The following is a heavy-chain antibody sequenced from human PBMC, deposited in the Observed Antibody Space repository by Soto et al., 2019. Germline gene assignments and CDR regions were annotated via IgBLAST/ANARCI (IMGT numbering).Heavy chain of an antibody. D-gene: IGHD3-3*01. J-gene: IGHJ5*02. Sequence: QVQLVQSGAEVKKPGASVKVSCKASGYTFTSYGISWVRQAPGQGLEWMGWISAYNGNTNYAQKLQGRVTMTTDTSTSTAYMELRSMRSDDTAVYYCARVGEYDFWSGRNWFDPWGQGTLVTVSS. CDR2: ISAYNGNT. V-gene: IGHV1-18*01. CDR3: ARVGEYDFWSGRNWFDP. CDR1: GYTFTSYG.